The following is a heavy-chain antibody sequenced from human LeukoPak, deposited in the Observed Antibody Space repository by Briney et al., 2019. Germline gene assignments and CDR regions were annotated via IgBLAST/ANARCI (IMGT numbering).Heavy chain of an antibody. Sequence: SQTLSLTCTVSGGSISSGGYFWTWIRQPPGKGLEWIGYVYYSGSTYYNPSLQSRLTISVDTSKNQFSLRLTSATAADTAVYYCARMDYGDYDDYWGQGTLVTVSS. CDR3: ARMDYGDYDDY. CDR1: GGSISSGGYF. D-gene: IGHD4-17*01. V-gene: IGHV4-30-4*01. J-gene: IGHJ4*02. CDR2: VYYSGST.